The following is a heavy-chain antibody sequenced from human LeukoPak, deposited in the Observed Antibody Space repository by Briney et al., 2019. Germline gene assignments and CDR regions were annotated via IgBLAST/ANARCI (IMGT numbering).Heavy chain of an antibody. D-gene: IGHD3-10*01. Sequence: PSGTLSLTCAVSGGSISSSNWWSWVRQPPGKGLEWIGEIYHSGGTNYNPSLQSRVTISVDKSKNRFSLKLSSVTAADTAVYYCARLVRGVIITSLFDPGSEGTLVTVYS. J-gene: IGHJ5*02. CDR3: ARLVRGVIITSLFDP. V-gene: IGHV4-4*02. CDR1: GGSISSSNW. CDR2: IYHSGGT.